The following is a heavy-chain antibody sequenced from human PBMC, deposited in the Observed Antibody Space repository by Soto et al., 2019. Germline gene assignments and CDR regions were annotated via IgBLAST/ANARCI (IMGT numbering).Heavy chain of an antibody. CDR2: IWYDGSDK. J-gene: IGHJ6*03. CDR3: ARDPTGAHSYYYYMDV. V-gene: IGHV3-33*01. D-gene: IGHD1-1*01. Sequence: GGSLRLSCAASGFTFSSYGMHWVRQAPGKGLEWVAVIWYDGSDKYYVDSVKGRFTISRDNSKNTLYLQMNSLRAEDTAVYYCARDPTGAHSYYYYMDVWGTGTTVTVSS. CDR1: GFTFSSYG.